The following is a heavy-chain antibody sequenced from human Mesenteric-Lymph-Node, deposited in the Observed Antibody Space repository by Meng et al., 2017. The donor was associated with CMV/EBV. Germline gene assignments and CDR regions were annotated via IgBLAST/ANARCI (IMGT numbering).Heavy chain of an antibody. CDR1: VGTFSSYA. Sequence: SVTLSCKASVGTFSSYATSWVRQAPGQGLEWMGGIIPIFGTANYAQKLQGRVTITTDESTSTAYMKLSSLRSEDTAVYYCARERDSDTTGLAEDGYYYYGMDVWGQGTTVTVSS. CDR3: ARERDSDTTGLAEDGYYYYGMDV. V-gene: IGHV1-69*05. CDR2: IIPIFGTA. D-gene: IGHD3-16*01. J-gene: IGHJ6*02.